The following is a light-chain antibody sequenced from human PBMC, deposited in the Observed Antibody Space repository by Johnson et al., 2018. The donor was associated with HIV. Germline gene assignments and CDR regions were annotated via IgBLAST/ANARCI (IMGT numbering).Light chain of an antibody. Sequence: QSVLTQPPSVSAAPGQKVTISCSGSSSNIGNNYLSWYQQLPGTAPKLLIYEHNKRPLGIPDRFSGSKSGTSATLGITGLQTGDEADFYCGTWDTSLSAFVFGTGTKVTV. CDR1: SSNIGNNY. J-gene: IGLJ1*01. CDR2: EHN. CDR3: GTWDTSLSAFV. V-gene: IGLV1-51*02.